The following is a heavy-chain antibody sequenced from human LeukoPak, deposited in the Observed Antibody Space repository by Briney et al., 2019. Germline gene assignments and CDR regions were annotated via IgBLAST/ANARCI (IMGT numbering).Heavy chain of an antibody. Sequence: SETLSLTCIVSGASTASHYWTWLRQPPGKELEWIAYMFDTVSTKSNPSLKSRLTLSVDTSKKQLSLRLSSVTAADTAVYYCATIKRGSTYGYFDFWGQGIKVTVSS. CDR1: GASTASHY. CDR2: MFDTVST. CDR3: ATIKRGSTYGYFDF. V-gene: IGHV4-59*11. J-gene: IGHJ4*02. D-gene: IGHD5-18*01.